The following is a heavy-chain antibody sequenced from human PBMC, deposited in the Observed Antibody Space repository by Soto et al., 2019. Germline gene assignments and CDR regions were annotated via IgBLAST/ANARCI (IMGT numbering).Heavy chain of an antibody. Sequence: GGSLRLSCAASGFTVSSNYMSWVRQAPGKGLEWVSVIYSGSSTYYADSVKGRFTISRDNSKNTLYLQMNSLRAEDTAVYYCARAGRLDLFDYWGQGTLVTVSS. CDR1: GFTVSSNY. CDR2: IYSGSST. D-gene: IGHD1-1*01. J-gene: IGHJ4*02. V-gene: IGHV3-53*01. CDR3: ARAGRLDLFDY.